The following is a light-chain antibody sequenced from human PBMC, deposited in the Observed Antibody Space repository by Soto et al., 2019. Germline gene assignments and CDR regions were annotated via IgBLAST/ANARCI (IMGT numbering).Light chain of an antibody. Sequence: EIMLTQSPATLSLSPVERATLSCRASPSVTNFLAWYKQKPGQAPRLLIYGASTRATGIPARFSGSGSGTEFTLIISSLQSEDFEVYYCHEYNTWPWTFGQGTKVDIK. CDR3: HEYNTWPWT. J-gene: IGKJ1*01. CDR2: GAS. V-gene: IGKV3-15*01. CDR1: PSVTNF.